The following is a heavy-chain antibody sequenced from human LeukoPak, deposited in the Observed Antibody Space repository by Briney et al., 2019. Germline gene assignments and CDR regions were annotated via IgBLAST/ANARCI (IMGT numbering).Heavy chain of an antibody. Sequence: SETLSLTCTVSGGSISSSSYYWGWIRQPPGKGLEWIGYIYYSGSTNYNPSLKSRVTISVDTSKNQFSLKLSSVTAADTAVYYCARVVGRVIDAFDIWGQGTMVTVSS. J-gene: IGHJ3*02. D-gene: IGHD3-16*01. CDR2: IYYSGST. CDR1: GGSISSSSYY. V-gene: IGHV4-61*05. CDR3: ARVVGRVIDAFDI.